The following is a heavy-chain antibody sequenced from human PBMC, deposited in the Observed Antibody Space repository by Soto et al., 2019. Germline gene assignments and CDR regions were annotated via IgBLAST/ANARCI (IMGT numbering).Heavy chain of an antibody. CDR2: ISSDGNNK. CDR1: GFTFDSHG. D-gene: IGHD4-17*01. J-gene: IGHJ5*02. V-gene: IGHV3-30*18. CDR3: AKDLLPNTVTTCGS. Sequence: QVQLVESGGGAVQPGRSLRLSCAASGFTFDSHGMHWVRQAPGKGLEWVAVISSDGNNKYYADSVKGRFTIYRDNFNNILYLQMSSLRAEDTAVYYCAKDLLPNTVTTCGSWGQGTLVTVSS.